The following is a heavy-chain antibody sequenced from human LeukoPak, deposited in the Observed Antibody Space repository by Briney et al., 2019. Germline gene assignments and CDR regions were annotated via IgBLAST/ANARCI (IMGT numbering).Heavy chain of an antibody. CDR1: GGSISSYY. V-gene: IGHV3-53*01. CDR2: IYSGGST. J-gene: IGHJ3*02. Sequence: ETLSLTCTVSGGSISSYYMSWVRQAPGKGLEWVSVIYSGGSTYYADSVKGRFTISRDNSKNTLYLQMNSLRAEDTAVYYCARDLTFRDAFDIWGQGTMVTVSS. CDR3: ARDLTFRDAFDI.